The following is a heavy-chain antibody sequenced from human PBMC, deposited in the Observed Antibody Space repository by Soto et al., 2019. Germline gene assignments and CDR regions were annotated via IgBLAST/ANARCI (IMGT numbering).Heavy chain of an antibody. Sequence: EVQLVESGGGLVQPGGSLRLSCAASGFTVSSNYMSWVRQAPGKGLEWVSVIYSGGSTYYADSVKGRFTISRHNSKNTLYLAMNSLRAEDTAVYYCARTYSSGWSTDYYYYGMDVWGQGTTVTVSS. CDR3: ARTYSSGWSTDYYYYGMDV. CDR2: IYSGGST. V-gene: IGHV3-53*04. J-gene: IGHJ6*02. CDR1: GFTVSSNY. D-gene: IGHD6-19*01.